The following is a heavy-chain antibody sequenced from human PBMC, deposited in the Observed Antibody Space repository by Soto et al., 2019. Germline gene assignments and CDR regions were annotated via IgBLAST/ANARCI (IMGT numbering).Heavy chain of an antibody. V-gene: IGHV3-74*01. CDR2: VNPAGSAS. Sequence: EVPLVESGGGLVQPGGSLRLSCVGSGFTFSNYWMHWVRQVPGKGPVWVSRVNPAGSASSYADFVKGRFTVSRDNDKNTGYLKMNSLSADDTAVYYCATGGYSYGWGYWGQGTLVTVSS. J-gene: IGHJ4*02. CDR1: GFTFSNYW. D-gene: IGHD5-18*01. CDR3: ATGGYSYGWGY.